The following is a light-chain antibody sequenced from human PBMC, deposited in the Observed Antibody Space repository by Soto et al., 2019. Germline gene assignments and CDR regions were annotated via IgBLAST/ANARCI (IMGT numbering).Light chain of an antibody. CDR1: QSISSSY. CDR3: QQYGSSPFT. J-gene: IGKJ3*01. V-gene: IGKV3-20*01. Sequence: EIVLTQSPGPLSLSPGERATLSCRASQSISSSYFAWYQQKPGQAPRLLIYGASSRATGIPDRFSGSGSGTDFTLTISRLEPEDFAVYYCQQYGSSPFTFGPGTKVDIK. CDR2: GAS.